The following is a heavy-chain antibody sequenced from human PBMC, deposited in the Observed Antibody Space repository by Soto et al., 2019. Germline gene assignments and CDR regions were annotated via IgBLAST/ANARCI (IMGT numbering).Heavy chain of an antibody. D-gene: IGHD6-19*01. CDR1: GFTFSNAW. J-gene: IGHJ1*01. CDR2: IKSKTDGGTT. Sequence: GGSLRLSCAASGFTFSNAWMNWVRQAPGKGLEWVGRIKSKTDGGTTDYAAPVKGRFTISRDDSKNTLYLQMNSLKTEDTAVYYCTTDHAPSVEQWLALVQHWGQGTLVTVSS. CDR3: TTDHAPSVEQWLALVQH. V-gene: IGHV3-15*07.